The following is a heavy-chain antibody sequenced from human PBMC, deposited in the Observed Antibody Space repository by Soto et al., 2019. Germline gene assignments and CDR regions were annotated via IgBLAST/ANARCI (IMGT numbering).Heavy chain of an antibody. V-gene: IGHV1-2*02. CDR2: INPNSGGT. CDR1: GYTFTDYY. D-gene: IGHD3-22*01. CDR3: ARPNKYDTTGYKYDY. Sequence: ASVKVSCKASGYTFTDYYLHWVRQAPGQGLEWMGWINPNSGGTNYAQKFQGRVTMTRDTSISTAYMELSRLTSDDTAVYYCARPNKYDTTGYKYDYWGQGTTVTVSS. J-gene: IGHJ4*02.